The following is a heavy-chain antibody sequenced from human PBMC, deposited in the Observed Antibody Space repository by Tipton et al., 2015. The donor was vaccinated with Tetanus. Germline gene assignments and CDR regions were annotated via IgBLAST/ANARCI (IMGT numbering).Heavy chain of an antibody. CDR2: AYHSGST. J-gene: IGHJ4*02. D-gene: IGHD3-9*01. Sequence: LRLSCTVSGGSISSSSYYWGWIRQPPGKGLEWIGSAYHSGSTYYNPSLKSRVTISVDTSKNQFSLELSSVTAADTAVYYCARHSSLKALNYWGQGTLVTASS. CDR1: GGSISSSSYY. V-gene: IGHV4-39*01. CDR3: ARHSSLKALNY.